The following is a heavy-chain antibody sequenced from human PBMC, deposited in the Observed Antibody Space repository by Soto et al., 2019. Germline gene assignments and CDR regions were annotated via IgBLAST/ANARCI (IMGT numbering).Heavy chain of an antibody. J-gene: IGHJ4*02. CDR3: ARVIGSSADS. Sequence: QVQLQESGPGLVKPSETLSLTCIVSGASFISYFWSWIRQPPGKGLEWIGYIYHNGNTKYSPSLKSRVTISIDTSKTQFSLELRSVTAADTAVYFCARVIGSSADSWGQGTLVTVSS. CDR2: IYHNGNT. CDR1: GASFISYF. D-gene: IGHD6-6*01. V-gene: IGHV4-59*01.